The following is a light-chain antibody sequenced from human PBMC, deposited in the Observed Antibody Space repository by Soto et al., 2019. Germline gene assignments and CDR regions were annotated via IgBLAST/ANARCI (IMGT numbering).Light chain of an antibody. CDR2: GNN. CDR3: QSYDSSLSGSYV. CDR1: SSNIGAGYD. V-gene: IGLV1-40*01. Sequence: QPVLTQPPSVSGAPGQRVTISCTGSSSNIGAGYDVHWYQRLPGTAPKVLIYGNNNRPSGVPDRFSGSKSGTSASLAITGLQAEDEADYYCQSYDSSLSGSYVFGTGTKFTVL. J-gene: IGLJ1*01.